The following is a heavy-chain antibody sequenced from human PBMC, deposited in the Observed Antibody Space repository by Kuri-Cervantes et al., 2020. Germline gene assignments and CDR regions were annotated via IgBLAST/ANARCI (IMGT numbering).Heavy chain of an antibody. D-gene: IGHD2/OR15-2a*01. V-gene: IGHV3-33*01. J-gene: IGHJ2*01. CDR1: GFTFSSYG. CDR2: IWYDGSNK. CDR3: ARTNIELYFDL. Sequence: GESLKISCAASGFTFSSYGMHWVRQAPGKGLEWVAVIWYDGSNKYYADSVKGRFTISRDNSKNTLYLQMNSLRAEDTAVYYCARTNIELYFDLWGRGTLVTVSS.